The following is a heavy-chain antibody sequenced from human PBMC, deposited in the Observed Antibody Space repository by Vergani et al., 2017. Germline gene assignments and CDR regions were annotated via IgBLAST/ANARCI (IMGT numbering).Heavy chain of an antibody. J-gene: IGHJ6*03. Sequence: QVQLVQSGAEVKKPGSSVKVSCKASGGTFSSYAISWVRQAPGQGLEWMGGIIPIFGTANYAQKFQGRVTITADESTSTAYMELSSLRSEDTAVYYCARDKRGHYDFWSGYYSHMDVWGKGTTVTVSS. V-gene: IGHV1-69*01. CDR3: ARDKRGHYDFWSGYYSHMDV. D-gene: IGHD3-3*01. CDR1: GGTFSSYA. CDR2: IIPIFGTA.